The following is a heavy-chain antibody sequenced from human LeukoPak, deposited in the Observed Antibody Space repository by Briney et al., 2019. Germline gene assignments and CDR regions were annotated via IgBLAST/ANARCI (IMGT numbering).Heavy chain of an antibody. CDR3: ARSKGRYYDFWSGYYSYYFDY. D-gene: IGHD3-3*01. V-gene: IGHV4-39*01. J-gene: IGHJ4*02. CDR1: GGSISSSSYY. Sequence: SETLSLTCTVSGGSISSSSYYWGWIRQPPGKGLEWIGSIYYSGSTYYNPSLKSRVTISVDTSKNQFSPKLSSVTAADTAVYYCARSKGRYYDFWSGYYSYYFDYWGQGTLVTVSS. CDR2: IYYSGST.